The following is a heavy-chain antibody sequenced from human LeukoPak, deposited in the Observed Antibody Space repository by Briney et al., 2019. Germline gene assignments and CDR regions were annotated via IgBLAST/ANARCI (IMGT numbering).Heavy chain of an antibody. CDR3: ASLDYFDSSDYGDY. D-gene: IGHD3-22*01. Sequence: PGGSLRLSCAASGFTFNNYATSWVRQAPGKGLEWVSAISGSGGSTYYTDSVTGRFTISRGNSKNTLYLQMNSLRAEDTALYYCASLDYFDSSDYGDYWGQGTLVTVSS. CDR1: GFTFNNYA. CDR2: ISGSGGST. V-gene: IGHV3-23*01. J-gene: IGHJ4*02.